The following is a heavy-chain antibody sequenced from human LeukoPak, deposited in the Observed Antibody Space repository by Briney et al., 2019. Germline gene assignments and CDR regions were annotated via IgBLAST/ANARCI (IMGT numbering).Heavy chain of an antibody. V-gene: IGHV1-18*01. D-gene: IGHD4-17*01. CDR1: GYTFTSYG. CDR3: ARDYTGGDYLSWFDP. J-gene: IGHJ5*02. Sequence: ASVKVACKASGYTFTSYGISWERQAHGHGLEWMGWISAYNGNTNYAQKLQGRVTMTTDTSTSTAYMELRSLRSDDTAVYYCARDYTGGDYLSWFDPWGQGTLVTVSS. CDR2: ISAYNGNT.